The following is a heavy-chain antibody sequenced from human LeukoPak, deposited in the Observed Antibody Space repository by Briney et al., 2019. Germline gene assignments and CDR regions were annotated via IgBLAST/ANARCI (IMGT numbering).Heavy chain of an antibody. V-gene: IGHV1-18*01. Sequence: ASVTVSCTASGYTFTSYGISWVRQAPGQGLEWMGWISAYNGNTNYAQKLQGRVTMTTDTSTSTAYMELRSLRSDDTAVYYCARRSWGVYYFDYWGKGTLVTVSS. CDR3: ARRSWGVYYFDY. CDR1: GYTFTSYG. CDR2: ISAYNGNT. D-gene: IGHD3-10*01. J-gene: IGHJ4*02.